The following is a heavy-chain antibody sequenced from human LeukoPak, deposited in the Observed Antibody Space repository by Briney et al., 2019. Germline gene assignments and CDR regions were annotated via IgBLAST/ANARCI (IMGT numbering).Heavy chain of an antibody. CDR2: IHNSRGT. D-gene: IGHD4-23*01. V-gene: IGHV4-31*03. Sequence: SETLSLTCTVSGGSITSDIFYWNWIRQHPGKGLEWIGSIHNSRGTSYNPSLESRLTISVDTSEDQFFLKMSYVTAADTAMYYCGKVGGNSNSWGQGTLVTVSS. J-gene: IGHJ5*02. CDR3: GKVGGNSNS. CDR1: GGSITSDIFY.